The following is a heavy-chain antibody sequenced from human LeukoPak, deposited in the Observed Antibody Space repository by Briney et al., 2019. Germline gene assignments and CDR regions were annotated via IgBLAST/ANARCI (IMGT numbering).Heavy chain of an antibody. D-gene: IGHD3-9*01. CDR2: ISSSATYI. V-gene: IGHV3-21*01. J-gene: IGHJ4*02. Sequence: GGSPRLSCAASAFTFSNYNMIWVRQAPGKGLEWVSSISSSATYIYYADSVKGRFTISRDDAKHSLFLQMNSLRAEDTAVYYCATADLTGYYGGDYWGQGTLVTVSS. CDR3: ATADLTGYYGGDY. CDR1: AFTFSNYN.